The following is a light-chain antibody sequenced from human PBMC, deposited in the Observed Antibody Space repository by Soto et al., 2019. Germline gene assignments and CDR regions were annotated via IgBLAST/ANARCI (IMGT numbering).Light chain of an antibody. CDR3: QQYGSSLTVT. CDR2: GAS. J-gene: IGKJ1*01. V-gene: IGKV3-20*01. CDR1: QSVDTY. Sequence: EIVLTHSPPSLSLSPGSRATLSCRASQSVDTYLVWYQQKPGQAPRLLIYGASSRATGIPDRFSGSGSGTDFTLPISRLETEDFAVYYCQQYGSSLTVTFGHGTKVDI.